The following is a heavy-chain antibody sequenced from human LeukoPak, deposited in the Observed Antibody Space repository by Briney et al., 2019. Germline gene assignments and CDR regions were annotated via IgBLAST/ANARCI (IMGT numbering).Heavy chain of an antibody. J-gene: IGHJ4*02. V-gene: IGHV3-20*04. CDR1: GFTFDDYG. CDR3: ARDPPSVAVAGRGYFDY. Sequence: SGGSLRLSCAASGFTFDDYGMSWVRQAPGKGLEWVSGINWNGGSTGYADSVKGRFTISRDNAKNSLYLQMNSLRAEDTALYYCARDPPSVAVAGRGYFDYWGQGTLVTVSS. D-gene: IGHD6-19*01. CDR2: INWNGGST.